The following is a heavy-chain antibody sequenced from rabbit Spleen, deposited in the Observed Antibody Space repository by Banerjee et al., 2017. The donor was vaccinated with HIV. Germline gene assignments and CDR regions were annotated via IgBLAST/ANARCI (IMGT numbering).Heavy chain of an antibody. V-gene: IGHV1S40*01. J-gene: IGHJ6*01. D-gene: IGHD8-1*01. Sequence: QSLEESGGDLVKPGASLTLTCTASGFSFSSNYYMCWVRQAPGKGLEWIASIYAGGSDSTYSATWAKGRFTISKTSSTTVTLQMTSLTVADTATYFCARDAGTSFSTYGMDLWGPGTLVTVS. CDR1: GFSFSSNYY. CDR2: IYAGGSDST. CDR3: ARDAGTSFSTYGMDL.